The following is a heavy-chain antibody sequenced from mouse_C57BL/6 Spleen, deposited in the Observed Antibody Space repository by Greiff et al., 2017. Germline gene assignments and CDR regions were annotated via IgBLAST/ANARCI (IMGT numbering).Heavy chain of an antibody. V-gene: IGHV14-1*01. Sequence: EVQLQQSGAELVRPGASVKLSCKASGYNITDYYMHWVKQRPEQGLEWIGRIDPEDGDTEYAPKFKGKATMTADTSSNTAYLQLSSLTSEDTAVYYCTRAAQSFADWGQGTLVTVSA. CDR2: IDPEDGDT. J-gene: IGHJ3*01. CDR1: GYNITDYY. CDR3: TRAAQSFAD. D-gene: IGHD3-2*02.